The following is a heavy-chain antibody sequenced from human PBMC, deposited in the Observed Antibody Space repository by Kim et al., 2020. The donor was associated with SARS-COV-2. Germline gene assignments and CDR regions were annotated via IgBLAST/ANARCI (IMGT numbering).Heavy chain of an antibody. D-gene: IGHD3-10*01. CDR2: ISSSGSTI. J-gene: IGHJ4*02. CDR1: GFTFSSYE. CDR3: ARKEGITMVRGVPFDY. Sequence: GGSLRLSCAASGFTFSSYEMNWVRQAPGKGLEWVSYISSSGSTIYYADSVKGRFTISRDNAKNSLYLQMNSLRAEDTAVYYCARKEGITMVRGVPFDYWGQGTLVTVSS. V-gene: IGHV3-48*03.